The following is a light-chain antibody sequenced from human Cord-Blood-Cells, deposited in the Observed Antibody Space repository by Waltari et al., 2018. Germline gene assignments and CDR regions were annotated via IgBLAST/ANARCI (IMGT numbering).Light chain of an antibody. J-gene: IGLJ3*02. CDR2: RNN. CDR1: SSNIGSNY. CDR3: AAWDDSLSGWV. V-gene: IGLV1-47*01. Sequence: QSVLTQPPSASGTPGQRVTISCCGSSSNIGSNYVSWYQQLPGITPKLRIYRNNQLPSGVPARFSCSKSGASASLASSGLRSEDEAYYYCAAWDDSLSGWVFGGGTKLTVL.